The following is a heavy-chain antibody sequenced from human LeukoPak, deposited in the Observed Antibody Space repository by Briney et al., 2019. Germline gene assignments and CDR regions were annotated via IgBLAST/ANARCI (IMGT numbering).Heavy chain of an antibody. D-gene: IGHD3-10*01. V-gene: IGHV3-48*03. Sequence: GRSLRPSCAASGFPFSTYEMNWVREAPGKGLGWISYISSSGSTIYYAASVKGRFTISRDNAKNPLYLQMNSRRAEDTAVYYCAGGGDFWGQGTLVTVSA. CDR2: ISSSGSTI. CDR1: GFPFSTYE. J-gene: IGHJ4*02. CDR3: AGGGDF.